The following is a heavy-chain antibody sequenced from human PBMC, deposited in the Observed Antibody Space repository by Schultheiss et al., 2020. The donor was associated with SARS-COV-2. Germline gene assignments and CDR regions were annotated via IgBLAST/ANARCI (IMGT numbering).Heavy chain of an antibody. CDR2: IYYTVDT. CDR3: ASAMYSSGWYDY. V-gene: IGHV4-59*01. Sequence: SETLSLTCTVSGGSISNYYWTWIRQPPGTGLEWVVYIYYTVDTNYNPSLKSRVTISVDTSKNQFSLKLCSVTAADTAVYYCASAMYSSGWYDYWSQGALGTVAS. J-gene: IGHJ4*02. CDR1: GGSISNYY. D-gene: IGHD6-19*01.